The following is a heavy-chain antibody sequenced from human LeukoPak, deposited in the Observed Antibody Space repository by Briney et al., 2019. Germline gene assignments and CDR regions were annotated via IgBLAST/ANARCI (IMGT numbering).Heavy chain of an antibody. V-gene: IGHV3-7*01. D-gene: IGHD2-15*01. J-gene: IGHJ4*02. CDR3: ARDFGDISEQGW. CDR2: INQDGSKK. CDR1: GFTFSDYW. Sequence: PGGSLRLSCAASGFTFSDYWVDWVRQAPGRGLEWVANINQDGSKKNYLESVKGRSSISRDNAKNSLYLQMNSLRAEDTAVYYCARDFGDISEQGWWGQGTLVTVSS.